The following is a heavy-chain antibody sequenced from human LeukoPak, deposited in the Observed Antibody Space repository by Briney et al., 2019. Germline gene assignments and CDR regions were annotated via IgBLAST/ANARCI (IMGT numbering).Heavy chain of an antibody. J-gene: IGHJ4*02. D-gene: IGHD6-13*01. CDR1: GGSISSYY. Sequence: PSETLSLTCTVSGGSISSYYWSWIRQPPGKGLEWIGYIYYSGSTNYNPSLKSRVTISVDTSKNQFSLKLSSVTAADTAVYYCAGTPKPAAGTRYWGQGTLVTVSS. CDR2: IYYSGST. CDR3: AGTPKPAAGTRY. V-gene: IGHV4-59*01.